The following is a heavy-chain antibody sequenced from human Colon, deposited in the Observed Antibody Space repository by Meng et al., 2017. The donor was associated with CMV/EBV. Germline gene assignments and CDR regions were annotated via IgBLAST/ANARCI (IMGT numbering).Heavy chain of an antibody. V-gene: IGHV3-21*04. D-gene: IGHD6-19*01. Sequence: GGSLRLSWAASGFTFSDYAIHWVRQAPGKGLEWVASITSRSNYIFYGDSVKGRFTISRDNAKSSLYLQMNSLRAEDTAIYYCARDRLAVAEGPFYYGMDVWGQGTTVTVSS. J-gene: IGHJ6*02. CDR1: GFTFSDYA. CDR3: ARDRLAVAEGPFYYGMDV. CDR2: ITSRSNYI.